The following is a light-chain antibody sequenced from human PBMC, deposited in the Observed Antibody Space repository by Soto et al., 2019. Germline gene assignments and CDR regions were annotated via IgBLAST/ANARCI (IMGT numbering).Light chain of an antibody. CDR1: QGIGSY. Sequence: DIQVTQSPSFLSASVGDRVTITCRTSQGIGSYLAWYQQKPGTAPKLLIYGASTLQNGVPSTFSGSGSGTDFTLTISSLQPEDFATYYCQELNYYPYTFGQGTKLEI. V-gene: IGKV1-9*01. CDR2: GAS. J-gene: IGKJ2*01. CDR3: QELNYYPYT.